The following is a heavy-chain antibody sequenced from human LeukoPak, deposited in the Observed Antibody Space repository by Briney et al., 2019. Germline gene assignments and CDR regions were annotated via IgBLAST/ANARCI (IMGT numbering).Heavy chain of an antibody. Sequence: PGGSLRLSCAVSGFTFSSYEMNWVRQAPGKGLEWVSYISSSGTTIYHADSVKGRFTVSRDNAKNSLYLQMDSLRAEHTALYYCATDQGAYGGYGLDYWAQGTLVTV. V-gene: IGHV3-48*03. CDR3: ATDQGAYGGYGLDY. J-gene: IGHJ4*02. D-gene: IGHD5-12*01. CDR2: ISSSGTTI. CDR1: GFTFSSYE.